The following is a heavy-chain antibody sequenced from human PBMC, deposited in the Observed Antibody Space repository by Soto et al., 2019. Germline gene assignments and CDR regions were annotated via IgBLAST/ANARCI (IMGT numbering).Heavy chain of an antibody. CDR3: ARHPGGDDYIWGSYRPEDYYYYYYMDV. D-gene: IGHD3-16*02. CDR2: IYYSGST. Sequence: QLQLQESGPGLVKPSETLSLTCTVSGGSISSSSYYWGWIRQPPGKGLEWIGSIYYSGSTYYNPSLKSRVTISVDTSKNQFSLRLSSVTAADTAVYYCARHPGGDDYIWGSYRPEDYYYYYYMDVWGKGTTVTVSS. V-gene: IGHV4-39*01. CDR1: GGSISSSSYY. J-gene: IGHJ6*03.